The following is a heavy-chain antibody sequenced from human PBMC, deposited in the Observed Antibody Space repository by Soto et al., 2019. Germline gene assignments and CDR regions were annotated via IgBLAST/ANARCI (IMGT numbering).Heavy chain of an antibody. J-gene: IGHJ5*02. Sequence: GSLRLSCAASGFTFSSYAMHWVRQAPGKGLEWVAVISYDGSNKYYADSVKGRFTISRDNSKNTLYLQMNSLRAEDTAVYYCARDLAHTAAARYWFDPWGQGTLVTVS. CDR3: ARDLAHTAAARYWFDP. CDR2: ISYDGSNK. CDR1: GFTFSSYA. V-gene: IGHV3-30-3*01. D-gene: IGHD2-2*01.